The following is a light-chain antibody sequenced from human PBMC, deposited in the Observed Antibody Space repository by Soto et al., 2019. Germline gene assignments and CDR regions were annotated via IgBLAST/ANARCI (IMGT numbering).Light chain of an antibody. J-gene: IGLJ2*01. CDR1: SSDVGSYNL. Sequence: QSALTQPASVSGSPGQSITISCTGTSSDVGSYNLVSWYQQHAGKAPKLMIYEGSKRPSGASNRFSGSKSGNTASLTISGLQAEDEADYYCCSYAGSSTLVFGGGTKVTVL. CDR3: CSYAGSSTLV. CDR2: EGS. V-gene: IGLV2-23*01.